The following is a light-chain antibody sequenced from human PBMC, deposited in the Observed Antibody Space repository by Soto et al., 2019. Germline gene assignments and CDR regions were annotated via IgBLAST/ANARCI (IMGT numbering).Light chain of an antibody. CDR3: QQYNNSPPT. Sequence: EIVMTQSPATLSVSPGERATLSCRASQSVSSSLAWYQQKPGQAPRLLIYCASTRATGFPARFSGSGSGTEFTLTISSLQSEDFAVYYCQQYNNSPPTFGQGTRLEIK. V-gene: IGKV3-15*01. CDR1: QSVSSS. J-gene: IGKJ5*01. CDR2: CAS.